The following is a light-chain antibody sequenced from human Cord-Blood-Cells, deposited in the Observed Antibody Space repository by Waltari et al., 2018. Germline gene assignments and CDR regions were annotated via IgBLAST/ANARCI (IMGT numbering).Light chain of an antibody. CDR1: QAISSY. CDR3: QQSYSTPYT. J-gene: IGKJ2*01. V-gene: IGKV1-39*01. Sequence: DIQMTQSPSSLSPSVGVRVTIPCRASQAISSYLNWYQQKPGKAPKLLIYAASSLQSGVPSRFSGSGSGTDFTLTISSLQPEDFATYYCQQSYSTPYTFGQGTKLEIK. CDR2: AAS.